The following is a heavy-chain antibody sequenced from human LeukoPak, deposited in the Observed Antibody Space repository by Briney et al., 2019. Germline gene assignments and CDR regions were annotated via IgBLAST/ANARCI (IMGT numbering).Heavy chain of an antibody. CDR3: ARDLRIVVVPAAKYYYYYYGMDV. D-gene: IGHD2-2*01. CDR1: GVSFSGYA. CDR2: IKYDASDE. Sequence: GGSLRLSCAVSGVSFSGYAMHWVRQAPGKGLEWVGLIKYDASDEYYADSVKGRFTISRDDSRNTLYLQMTSLRAEDTAVYYCARDLRIVVVPAAKYYYYYYGMDVWGQGTTVTVSS. J-gene: IGHJ6*02. V-gene: IGHV3-33*01.